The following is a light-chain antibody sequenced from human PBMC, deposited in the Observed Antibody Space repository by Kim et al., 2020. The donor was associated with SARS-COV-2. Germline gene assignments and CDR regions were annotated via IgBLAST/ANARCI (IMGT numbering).Light chain of an antibody. CDR1: QSVSFY. CDR2: DVF. J-gene: IGKJ4*01. Sequence: SLSPGERAPRSSRASQSVSFYLAWYQQKPGQAPRLLIYDVFKRATGIPARFSGSGSGTDFTLTISSLEPEDFAVYYCQQRSDWPLTFGGGTKVEI. V-gene: IGKV3-11*01. CDR3: QQRSDWPLT.